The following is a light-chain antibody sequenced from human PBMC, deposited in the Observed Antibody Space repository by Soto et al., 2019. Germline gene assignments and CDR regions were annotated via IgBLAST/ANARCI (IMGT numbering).Light chain of an antibody. V-gene: IGKV1-39*02. CDR2: NAN. CDR1: QGISNF. Sequence: ASQGISNFLDWFQQKPGKPPSLLIFNANNLNSGVPARFSGSGYGTDFTLKITSLEADDVRLDYCMHWAVRPITFGQGTRLEIK. J-gene: IGKJ5*01. CDR3: MHWAVRPIT.